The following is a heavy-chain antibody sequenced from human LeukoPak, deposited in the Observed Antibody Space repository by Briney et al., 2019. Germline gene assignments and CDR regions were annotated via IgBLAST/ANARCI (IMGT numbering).Heavy chain of an antibody. J-gene: IGHJ4*02. V-gene: IGHV1-2*02. Sequence: ASVKVSCKASGYKFIADYMHWVRQAPGQGLEFMGWINPDSGFTNYAQKFKGRVTMTRDTSISTAYFEVRSLTSDDTAVYYCAPTAEAYTSWWRVWGQGTLVTVSS. D-gene: IGHD3-16*01. CDR3: APTAEAYTSWWRV. CDR1: GYKFIADY. CDR2: INPDSGFT.